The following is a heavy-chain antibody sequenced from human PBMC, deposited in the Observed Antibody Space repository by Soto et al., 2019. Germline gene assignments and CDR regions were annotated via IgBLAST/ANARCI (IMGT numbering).Heavy chain of an antibody. J-gene: IGHJ4*02. D-gene: IGHD6-13*01. CDR2: IYHSGST. CDR3: AKGPYSIEIPNFDS. V-gene: IGHV4-30-2*01. Sequence: SETLSLPCSVSGGSISSDTYSWSWIRQPPGKGLEWIGYIYHSGSTYYNPSLKSRVTISVDRSKNQFSLTLRSVTAADTAFYYCAKGPYSIEIPNFDSWGQGALVTVSS. CDR1: GGSISSDTYS.